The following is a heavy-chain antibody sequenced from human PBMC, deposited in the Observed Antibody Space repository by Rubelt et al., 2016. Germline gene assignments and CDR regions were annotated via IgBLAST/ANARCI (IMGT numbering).Heavy chain of an antibody. Sequence: QVQLVQSGAEVKKPGSSVKVSCKASGYTFTSYGISWVRQAPGQGLEWMGWISAYNGNTNCAPKFQGRCTMTTDTSTSTAYMELRSLGADDTAVYYCATGRLLLGGFDYWGQGTLVTVSS. D-gene: IGHD2-21*01. J-gene: IGHJ4*02. CDR3: ATGRLLLGGFDY. CDR1: GYTFTSYG. V-gene: IGHV1-18*01. CDR2: ISAYNGNT.